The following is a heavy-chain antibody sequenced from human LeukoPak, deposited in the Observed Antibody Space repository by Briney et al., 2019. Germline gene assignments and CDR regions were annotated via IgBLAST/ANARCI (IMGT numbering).Heavy chain of an antibody. CDR1: GYSISDGYY. CDR2: IYQTGTT. CDR3: ARYIMGAIKFDN. D-gene: IGHD5-12*01. Sequence: SETLSLTCAVSGYSISDGYYWGWIRQPPGKGLEWIAIIYQTGTTYYNPSLKSRVTISLDMSKNQFSLKLTSVTAEDTAVYYCARYIMGAIKFDNWAQGTLIIVSS. J-gene: IGHJ5*02. V-gene: IGHV4-38-2*01.